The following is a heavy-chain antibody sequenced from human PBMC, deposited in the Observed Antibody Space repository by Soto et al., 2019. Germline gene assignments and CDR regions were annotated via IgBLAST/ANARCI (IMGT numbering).Heavy chain of an antibody. V-gene: IGHV1-69*06. D-gene: IGHD6-13*01. Sequence: QVKLVQSGAEAKKPGSSVKVSCKTSGGTFSSYAISWVRQAPGQGLEWMGGIVPLFRTTNYAQKFQGRVTITADTATYTLYMELGGLRSGDTSVYYCARGGYSSTWSNLLDRSGLDVWGQGTTVTVSS. J-gene: IGHJ6*02. CDR2: IVPLFRTT. CDR3: ARGGYSSTWSNLLDRSGLDV. CDR1: GGTFSSYA.